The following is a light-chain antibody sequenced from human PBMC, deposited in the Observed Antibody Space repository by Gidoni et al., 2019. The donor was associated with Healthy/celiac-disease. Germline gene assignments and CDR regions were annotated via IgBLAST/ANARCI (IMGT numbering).Light chain of an antibody. Sequence: DIQMTQSPSTLSASVGDRVTITCRASQSISSWLAWYQQKPGKAPKLLIYDASSLESGVPSRVSGSGSGTEFTLTISSLQPDDVATYYCQQYKSYWTFGQGTKVEIK. CDR2: DAS. CDR1: QSISSW. CDR3: QQYKSYWT. V-gene: IGKV1-5*01. J-gene: IGKJ1*01.